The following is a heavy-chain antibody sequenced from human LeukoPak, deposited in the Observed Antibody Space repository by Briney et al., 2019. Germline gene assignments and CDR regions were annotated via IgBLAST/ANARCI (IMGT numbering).Heavy chain of an antibody. J-gene: IGHJ6*04. V-gene: IGHV3-74*01. CDR3: AELGITMIGGV. CDR2: INTDGSST. Sequence: PGGSLRLSCEASGFIFSNYWMHWVRHAPGKGLAWVSRINTDGSSTSYADFVKGRFTISRDNARNTLYLQMNSLRAEDTAVYYCAELGITMIGGVWGKGTTVTISS. D-gene: IGHD3-10*02. CDR1: GFIFSNYW.